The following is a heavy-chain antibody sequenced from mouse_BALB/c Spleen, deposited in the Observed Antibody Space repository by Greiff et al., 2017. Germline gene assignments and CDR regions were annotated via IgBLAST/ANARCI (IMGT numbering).Heavy chain of an antibody. CDR3: ARGNDGYYAMDY. CDR1: GFTFSSYA. Sequence: DVMLVESGGGLVKPGGSLKLSCAASGFTFSSYAMSWVRQSPEKRLEWVAEISSGGSYTYYPDTVTGRFTISRDNAKNTLYLEMSSLRSEDTAMYYCARGNDGYYAMDYWGQGTSVTVSS. CDR2: ISSGGSYT. D-gene: IGHD2-3*01. J-gene: IGHJ4*01. V-gene: IGHV5-9-4*01.